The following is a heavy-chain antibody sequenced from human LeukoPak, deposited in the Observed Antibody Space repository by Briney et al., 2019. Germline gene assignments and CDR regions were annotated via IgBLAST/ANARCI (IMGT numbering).Heavy chain of an antibody. CDR2: IIPILGIA. J-gene: IGHJ4*02. V-gene: IGHV1-69*04. D-gene: IGHD3-22*01. Sequence: SVKVSCKASGGTFSSYAISWVRQAPGQGLEWMGRIIPILGIANYAQKFQGRVTITADKSTSTAYMELSSLRSEDTAVYYCARAHHYDSSGYSFDYWGQGTLVTVSS. CDR3: ARAHHYDSSGYSFDY. CDR1: GGTFSSYA.